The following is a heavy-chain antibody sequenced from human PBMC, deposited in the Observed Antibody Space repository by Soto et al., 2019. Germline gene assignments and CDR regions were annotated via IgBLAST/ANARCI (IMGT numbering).Heavy chain of an antibody. CDR2: INLGGTTT. V-gene: IGHV1-46*03. CDR3: IGEERGLRYFDD. D-gene: IGHD1-1*01. Sequence: QVQLVQSGAEVKKPGASVKLSCQASEYTFTDYFIHWVRQAPGQGLEWMGLINLGGTTTTYAQKLQGRLTIIRDSSTSTVYMELSSLRSEDTAVYYCIGEERGLRYFDDCGQGTLVSVSS. J-gene: IGHJ4*02. CDR1: EYTFTDYF.